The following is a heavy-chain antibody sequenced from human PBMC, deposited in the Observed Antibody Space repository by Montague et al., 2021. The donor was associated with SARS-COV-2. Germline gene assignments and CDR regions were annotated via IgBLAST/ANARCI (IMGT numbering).Heavy chain of an antibody. Sequence: PALVKPTQTLTPTCTFSGFSLSTSGMCVSWIRQPPGKALEWLARIDWDDDKYYSTSLKTRLTISKDTSKNQVVLTMTNMDPVDTATYYCARETGTTVSLDYWGRGTLVTVSS. CDR1: GFSLSTSGMC. CDR3: ARETGTTVSLDY. CDR2: IDWDDDK. J-gene: IGHJ4*02. D-gene: IGHD1-7*01. V-gene: IGHV2-70*11.